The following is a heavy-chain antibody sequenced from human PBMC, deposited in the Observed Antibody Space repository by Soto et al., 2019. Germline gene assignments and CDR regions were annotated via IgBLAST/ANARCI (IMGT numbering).Heavy chain of an antibody. Sequence: ASVKVSCKASGYIFSTYTMHWVRQAPGQRLAWMGWINAANGNTKYSQNFQGRVTISRDTSASTAYLELSSLRSEDTAVYYCARVSFETSGYADYWGQGTLVTVSS. CDR1: GYIFSTYT. J-gene: IGHJ4*02. CDR2: INAANGNT. CDR3: ARVSFETSGYADY. D-gene: IGHD3-22*01. V-gene: IGHV1-3*01.